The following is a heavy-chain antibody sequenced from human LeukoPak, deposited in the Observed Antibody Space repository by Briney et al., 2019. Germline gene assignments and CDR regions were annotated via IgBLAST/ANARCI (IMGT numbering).Heavy chain of an antibody. D-gene: IGHD3-9*01. V-gene: IGHV3-30*04. Sequence: GGSLRLSCAASGFTFSSYAMHWVRQAPGKGLEWVAVISYDGSNKYYADSVKGRFTISRDNSKNTLYLQMNSLRAEDTAVYYCARTTQTTYYDIGGHYFDYWGQGTLVTVSS. CDR1: GFTFSSYA. J-gene: IGHJ4*02. CDR2: ISYDGSNK. CDR3: ARTTQTTYYDIGGHYFDY.